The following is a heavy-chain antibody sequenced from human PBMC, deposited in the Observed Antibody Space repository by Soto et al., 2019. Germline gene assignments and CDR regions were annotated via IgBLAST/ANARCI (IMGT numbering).Heavy chain of an antibody. CDR2: IHYSGTT. V-gene: IGHV4-59*01. D-gene: IGHD2-8*01. CDR3: ARYNSYAIDY. J-gene: IGHJ4*02. CDR1: GTSISSYY. Sequence: SETLSLTCTVPGTSISSYYWSWIRQPPGKGLEWIANIHYSGTTNYNPSLASRVTLSVDTSKNQFSLKMTSVTAADRAMYFCARYNSYAIDYWGRGTLVTVSS.